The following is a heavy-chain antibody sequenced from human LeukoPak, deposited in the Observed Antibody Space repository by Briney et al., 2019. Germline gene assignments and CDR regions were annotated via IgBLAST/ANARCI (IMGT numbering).Heavy chain of an antibody. Sequence: GGSLRLSCAASGFTFSNAWMSWVRQAPGKGLEWVGRIKSKTDGGTTDYAAPVKGRFTISRDDSKNTLYLQMNSLKTEDTAAYYCTTELYYDSSGYYTKQTYDYWGQGTLVTVSS. V-gene: IGHV3-15*01. CDR1: GFTFSNAW. J-gene: IGHJ4*02. CDR2: IKSKTDGGTT. D-gene: IGHD3-22*01. CDR3: TTELYYDSSGYYTKQTYDY.